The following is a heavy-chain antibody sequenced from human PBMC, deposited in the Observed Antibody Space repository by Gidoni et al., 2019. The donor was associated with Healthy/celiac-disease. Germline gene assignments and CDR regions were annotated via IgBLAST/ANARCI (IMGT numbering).Heavy chain of an antibody. CDR2: IYPGDSDT. Sequence: EVQLVQSGAEVKKPGESLKISCKGSGYSFPSYWIGWVRQMPGKGLEWMGIIYPGDSDTRYSPSFQGQVTISADKSISTAYLQWSSLKASDTAMYYCARRVAGLYSYGLEFDYWGQGTLVTVSS. J-gene: IGHJ4*02. CDR3: ARRVAGLYSYGLEFDY. V-gene: IGHV5-51*01. D-gene: IGHD5-18*01. CDR1: GYSFPSYW.